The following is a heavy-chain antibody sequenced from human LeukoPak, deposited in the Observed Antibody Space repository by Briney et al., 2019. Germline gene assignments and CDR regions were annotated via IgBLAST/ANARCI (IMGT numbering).Heavy chain of an antibody. V-gene: IGHV4-59*01. Sequence: KASETLSLTCTVSGGFISSYYWSWIRQPPGKGLEWIGYIYYSGSTNYNPSLKRRVTISVDTSKNQFSLKLSSVTAADTAVYYCARDNSNDAFDIWGQGTMVTVSS. J-gene: IGHJ3*02. CDR3: ARDNSNDAFDI. CDR2: IYYSGST. CDR1: GGFISSYY. D-gene: IGHD4-23*01.